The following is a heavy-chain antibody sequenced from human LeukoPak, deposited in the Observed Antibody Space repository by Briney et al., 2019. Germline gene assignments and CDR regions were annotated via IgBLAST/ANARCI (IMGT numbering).Heavy chain of an antibody. D-gene: IGHD2-15*01. CDR1: GFPLSTSGVG. Sequence: ASGPTLVKPKQTLTLTCTFSGFPLSTSGVGVGWVRQPPGKALEWLALIYWNDDKRYSPSLKSRLTITKDTSKNQVVLTMTNMDPVDTATYYCVHTDCSGDICYYEFAHWGQGTLVTVSS. CDR2: IYWNDDK. CDR3: VHTDCSGDICYYEFAH. J-gene: IGHJ4*02. V-gene: IGHV2-5*01.